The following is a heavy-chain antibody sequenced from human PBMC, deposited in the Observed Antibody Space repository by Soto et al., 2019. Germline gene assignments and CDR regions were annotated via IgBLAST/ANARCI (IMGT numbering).Heavy chain of an antibody. CDR3: SRSSSWYSYDAFDI. D-gene: IGHD6-13*01. Sequence: EVQLVESGGGSVQPGGSLRLSCAASGFTFSSYWMHWVRQGPGKGLVWVSRINSDGRITSYADSVKGRFTISRDNAKNPLYLHMTSLRAEDTAVYYCSRSSSWYSYDAFDIWGQGTMVTVSS. CDR2: INSDGRIT. V-gene: IGHV3-74*01. CDR1: GFTFSSYW. J-gene: IGHJ3*02.